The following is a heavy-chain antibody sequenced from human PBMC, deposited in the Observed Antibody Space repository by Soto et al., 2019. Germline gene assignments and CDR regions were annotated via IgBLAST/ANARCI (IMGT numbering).Heavy chain of an antibody. CDR3: TTDRVFRVTTYYYMDV. CDR1: GFTFSNAW. J-gene: IGHJ6*03. V-gene: IGHV3-15*01. Sequence: GGSLRLSCAASGFTFSNAWMSWVRQAPGKGLEWVGRIKSKTDGGTTDYAAPVKGRFTISRDDSKNTLYLQMNSLKTEDTAVYYCTTDRVFRVTTYYYMDVWGKGTTVTVSS. CDR2: IKSKTDGGTT. D-gene: IGHD4-17*01.